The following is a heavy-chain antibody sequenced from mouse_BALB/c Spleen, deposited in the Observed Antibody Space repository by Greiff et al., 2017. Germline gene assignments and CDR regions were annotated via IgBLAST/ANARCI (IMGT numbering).Heavy chain of an antibody. CDR1: GYTFTSYW. CDR3: ARVGYDGTGDY. Sequence: VQLQQPGAELVKPGAPVKLSCKASGYTFTSYWMNWVKQRPGRGLEWIGRIDPSDSETHYNQKFKDKATLTVDKSSSTAYIQLSSLTSEDSAVYYCARVGYDGTGDYWGQGTTLTVSS. D-gene: IGHD2-2*01. J-gene: IGHJ2*01. V-gene: IGHV1-69*02. CDR2: IDPSDSET.